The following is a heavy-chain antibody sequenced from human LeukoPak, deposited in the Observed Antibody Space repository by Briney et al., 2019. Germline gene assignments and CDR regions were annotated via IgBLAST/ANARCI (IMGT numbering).Heavy chain of an antibody. V-gene: IGHV4-39*07. CDR3: ARMPQEWLLSITPPDYFDY. J-gene: IGHJ4*02. CDR1: GGSISSSSYY. D-gene: IGHD3-3*01. Sequence: SETLSLTCTVSGGSISSSSYYWGWIRQPPGKGLEWIGSIYYSGSTYYNPSLKSRVTISVDTSKNRFSLKLSSVTAADTAVYYCARMPQEWLLSITPPDYFDYRGQGTLVTVSS. CDR2: IYYSGST.